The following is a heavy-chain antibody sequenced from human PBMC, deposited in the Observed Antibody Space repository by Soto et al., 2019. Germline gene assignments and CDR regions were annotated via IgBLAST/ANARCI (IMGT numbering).Heavy chain of an antibody. Sequence: QVQLVQSGAEVKKPGSSVKVSCKASGGTFSSYSISWVRQAPGQGLEWMGRIIPILGIANYAQKLQGRVTITGDKSTSTAYMELSSLRSEDTAVYYCARGAAGIAVAGPSYYFDYWGQGTLVTVSS. CDR1: GGTFSSYS. J-gene: IGHJ4*02. CDR3: ARGAAGIAVAGPSYYFDY. V-gene: IGHV1-69*02. CDR2: IIPILGIA. D-gene: IGHD6-19*01.